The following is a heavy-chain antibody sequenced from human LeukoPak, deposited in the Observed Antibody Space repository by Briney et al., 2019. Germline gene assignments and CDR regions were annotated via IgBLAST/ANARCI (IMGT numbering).Heavy chain of an antibody. Sequence: GRSLRLSCAASGFTFSDYYMSWIRQAPGKGLEWVSYISSSGSTIYYADSVKGRFTISRDNAKNSLYLQMNSLRAEDTAVYYCARDDSSGYYLDYWGQGTLVTVSS. J-gene: IGHJ4*02. D-gene: IGHD3-22*01. V-gene: IGHV3-11*01. CDR3: ARDDSSGYYLDY. CDR2: ISSSGSTI. CDR1: GFTFSDYY.